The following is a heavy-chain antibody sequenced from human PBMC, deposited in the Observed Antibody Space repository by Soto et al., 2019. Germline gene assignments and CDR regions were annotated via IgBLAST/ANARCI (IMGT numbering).Heavy chain of an antibody. CDR1: GFTFSSYA. D-gene: IGHD3-3*01. J-gene: IGHJ2*01. CDR3: AKDASSGITSFDL. Sequence: EVQLLESGGGLVQPGGSLRLSCAASGFTFSSYAMSWVRQAPGKGLEWVSVVSGSAGSTYYADSVRGRFTISRDNSKNTLYLQMNSLRAEVTAVYYCAKDASSGITSFDLWGRGTLVTVSS. CDR2: VSGSAGST. V-gene: IGHV3-23*01.